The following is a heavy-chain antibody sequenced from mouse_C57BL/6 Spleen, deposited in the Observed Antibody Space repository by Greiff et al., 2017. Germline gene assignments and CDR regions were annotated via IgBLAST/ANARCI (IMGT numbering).Heavy chain of an antibody. CDR2: ISYDGSN. D-gene: IGHD4-1*02. V-gene: IGHV3-6*01. J-gene: IGHJ2*01. CDR3: ARVSQLGPDY. CDR1: GYSITSGYY. Sequence: EVHLVESGPGLVKPSQSLSLTCSVTGYSITSGYYWNWLRQFPGNKLEWMGYISYDGSNNYNPSLKNRISITRDTSKNQFFLKLNSVTTEDTATYYCARVSQLGPDYWGQGTTLTVSS.